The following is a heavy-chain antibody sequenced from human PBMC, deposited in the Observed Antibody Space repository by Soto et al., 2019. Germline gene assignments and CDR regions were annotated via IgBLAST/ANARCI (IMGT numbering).Heavy chain of an antibody. V-gene: IGHV3-23*01. CDR2: SSATGAGT. D-gene: IGHD1-7*01. CDR3: AKDRRAGGNYGFYSDF. J-gene: IGHJ4*02. CDR1: GFTFSSYG. Sequence: XVSLRLSFAASGFTFSSYGMTWVRQAPGKGLEWVSFSSATGAGTYYADSVKGRFTISRDNSKNTLYLQMTSLRADDTAVYYCAKDRRAGGNYGFYSDFWGQGALVTVYS.